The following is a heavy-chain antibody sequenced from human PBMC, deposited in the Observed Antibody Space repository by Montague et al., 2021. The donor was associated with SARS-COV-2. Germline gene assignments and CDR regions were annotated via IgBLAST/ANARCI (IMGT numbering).Heavy chain of an antibody. CDR3: ARISRNSGFVCVFDI. CDR1: GASISNHY. CDR2: ISNRCNT. D-gene: IGHD3-22*01. Sequence: SETLSLTCSVSGASISNHYWSWVRHPPGKGLGWIGFISNRCNTKYNTALKIPVTISADTPENQFSLRLSPVTAADTAVYYCARISRNSGFVCVFDIWGQGTLVTVSS. J-gene: IGHJ3*02. V-gene: IGHV4-59*11.